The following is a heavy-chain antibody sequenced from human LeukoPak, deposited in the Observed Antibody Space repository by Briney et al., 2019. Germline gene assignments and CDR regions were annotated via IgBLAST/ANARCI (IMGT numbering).Heavy chain of an antibody. V-gene: IGHV3-43*01. CDR1: GFTFDDYT. CDR2: ISWDGGST. J-gene: IGHJ4*02. CDR3: ARGHLGYSSGSDN. Sequence: PGGSLTLSCAPSGFTFDDYTMRWARPPRGEGREWVFSISWDGGSTYYADSVKGRVTISRDNSKNTLYLQMSSLRAEDTAVYYCARGHLGYSSGSDNWGQGTLVTVSS. D-gene: IGHD6-19*01.